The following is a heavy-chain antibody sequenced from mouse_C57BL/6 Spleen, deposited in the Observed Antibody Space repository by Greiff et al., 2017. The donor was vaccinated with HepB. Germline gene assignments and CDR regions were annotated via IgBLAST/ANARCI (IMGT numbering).Heavy chain of an antibody. J-gene: IGHJ2*01. Sequence: QVHVKQPGAELVRPGSSVKLSCKASGYTFTSYWMHWVKQRPIQGLEWIGNIDPSDSETHYNQKFKDKATLTVDKSSSTAYMQLSSLTSEDSAVYYCVLYYYGSSFYFDYWGQGTTLTVSS. CDR2: IDPSDSET. CDR1: GYTFTSYW. V-gene: IGHV1-52*01. D-gene: IGHD1-1*01. CDR3: VLYYYGSSFYFDY.